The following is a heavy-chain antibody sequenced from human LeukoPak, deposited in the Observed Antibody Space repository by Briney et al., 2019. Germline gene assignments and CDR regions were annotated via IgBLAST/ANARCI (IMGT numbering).Heavy chain of an antibody. CDR3: ARYCSGGSCYSGDAFDI. CDR2: IIPIFGTA. D-gene: IGHD2-15*01. Sequence: ASVKVSCKASGGTFSSYAISWVRQAPGQGLEWMGGIIPIFGTANYAQKFQGRVTITADESTSTAYMELSSLRSEDTAVYYCARYCSGGSCYSGDAFDIWGQGTMVTVSS. J-gene: IGHJ3*02. CDR1: GGTFSSYA. V-gene: IGHV1-69*13.